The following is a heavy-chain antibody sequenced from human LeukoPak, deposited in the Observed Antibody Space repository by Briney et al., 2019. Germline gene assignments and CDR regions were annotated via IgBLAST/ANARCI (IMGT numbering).Heavy chain of an antibody. CDR2: ISAYNGNT. D-gene: IGHD3-22*01. V-gene: IGHV1-18*01. CDR3: ARARFKYYYDSSGFDY. Sequence: ASVKVSCKASGYTFTSYGISWVRQAPGQGLEWMGWISAYNGNTNYAQKLQGRVTMTTDTSTSTAYTELRSLRSDDTAVYYCARARFKYYYDSSGFDYWGQGTLVTVSS. CDR1: GYTFTSYG. J-gene: IGHJ4*02.